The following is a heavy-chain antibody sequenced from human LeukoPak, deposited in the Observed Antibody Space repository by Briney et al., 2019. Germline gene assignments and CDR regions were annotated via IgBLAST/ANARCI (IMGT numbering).Heavy chain of an antibody. Sequence: SVTVSCKASGGTFSSYAISWVRQAPGQGLEWMGGIIPIFGTANYAQKFQGRVTITADESTSTAYMEPSSLRSEDTAVYYCARDTLIEYSSGWPAHWGQGTLVTVSS. CDR3: ARDTLIEYSSGWPAH. CDR1: GGTFSSYA. V-gene: IGHV1-69*13. J-gene: IGHJ4*02. D-gene: IGHD6-19*01. CDR2: IIPIFGTA.